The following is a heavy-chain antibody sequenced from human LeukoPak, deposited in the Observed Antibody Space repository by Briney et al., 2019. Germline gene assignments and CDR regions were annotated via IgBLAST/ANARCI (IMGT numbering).Heavy chain of an antibody. CDR3: AGLVSSWFDP. J-gene: IGHJ5*02. Sequence: SETLSLTCTVSGGSISSYYWSWIRQPPGKGLEWIGYTYYSGSTNYNPSLKSRVTISVDTSKNQFSLKLSSVTAADTAVYYCAGLVSSWFDPWGQGTLVTVSS. CDR1: GGSISSYY. CDR2: TYYSGST. V-gene: IGHV4-59*08. D-gene: IGHD2-2*01.